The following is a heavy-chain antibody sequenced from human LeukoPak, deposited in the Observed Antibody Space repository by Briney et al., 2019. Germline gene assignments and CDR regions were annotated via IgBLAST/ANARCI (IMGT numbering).Heavy chain of an antibody. D-gene: IGHD3-22*01. V-gene: IGHV3-23*01. Sequence: GGSLRLSCAASGFTLSDYYMKWIRQAPGRGLEWVSGISGSGGSTYYADSVKGRFTISRDNSKNTLYLQMNSLRAEDTAVYSCAKTKITLIVVANPLSGAFDIWGQGTMVTVSS. CDR1: GFTLSDYY. CDR3: AKTKITLIVVANPLSGAFDI. CDR2: ISGSGGST. J-gene: IGHJ3*02.